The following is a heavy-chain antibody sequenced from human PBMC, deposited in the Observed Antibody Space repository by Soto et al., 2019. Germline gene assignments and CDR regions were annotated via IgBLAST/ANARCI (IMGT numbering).Heavy chain of an antibody. CDR3: AKDTMVRGLYDY. CDR1: GFTVSSNY. V-gene: IGHV3-23*01. CDR2: ISGSGGST. D-gene: IGHD3-10*01. Sequence: GGSLRLSCAASGFTVSSNYMSWVRQAPGKGLEWVSSISGSGGSTYYADSVKGRFTVSRDNSKNTLYLQMNSLRAEDTAVYYCAKDTMVRGLYDYWGQGTLVTVSS. J-gene: IGHJ4*02.